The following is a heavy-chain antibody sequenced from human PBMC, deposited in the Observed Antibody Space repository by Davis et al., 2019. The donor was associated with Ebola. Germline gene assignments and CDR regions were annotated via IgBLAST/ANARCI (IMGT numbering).Heavy chain of an antibody. J-gene: IGHJ6*04. CDR1: GFTSSTYV. V-gene: IGHV3-30-3*01. CDR2: ISYDGSNK. CDR3: ARGVRVGGVEYYGMDV. D-gene: IGHD1-26*01. Sequence: GESLKISCAASGFTSSTYVMHWVRQAPGKGLEWVAFISYDGSNKYYVDSVKGRFTISRDNSKNTLYLQMNSLRADDTAVYYCARGVRVGGVEYYGMDVWGRGTTVTVSS.